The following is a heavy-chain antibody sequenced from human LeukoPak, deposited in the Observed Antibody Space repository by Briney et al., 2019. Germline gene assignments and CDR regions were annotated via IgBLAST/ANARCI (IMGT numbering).Heavy chain of an antibody. V-gene: IGHV3-23*01. CDR1: GFTFTTYA. Sequence: PGGSLRLSCPASGFTFTTYAMNWARQAPGKGLEWVSLISSSGDNTHYADSVKGRFTISRDNSKNTVSLQMNSLRGEDTAVYYCAKDDRVGGGGMDVYGQGTPVTVSS. D-gene: IGHD1-26*01. J-gene: IGHJ6*02. CDR2: ISSSGDNT. CDR3: AKDDRVGGGGMDV.